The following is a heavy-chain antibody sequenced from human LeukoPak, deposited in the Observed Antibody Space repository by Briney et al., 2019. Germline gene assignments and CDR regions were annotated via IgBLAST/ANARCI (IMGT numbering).Heavy chain of an antibody. D-gene: IGHD6-13*01. CDR3: AGRSGGSSSWYGPPALYFDY. CDR2: IYTSGST. J-gene: IGHJ4*02. Sequence: SETLSLTCTVSGGSISSGSYYWSWIRQPAGKGLEWIGRIYTSGSTNYNPSLKSRVTISVDTSKNQFSLKLSSVTAADTAVYYCAGRSGGSSSWYGPPALYFDYWGQGTLVTVSS. V-gene: IGHV4-61*02. CDR1: GGSISSGSYY.